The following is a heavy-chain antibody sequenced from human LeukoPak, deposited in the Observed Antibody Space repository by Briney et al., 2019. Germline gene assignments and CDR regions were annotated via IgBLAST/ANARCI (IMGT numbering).Heavy chain of an antibody. V-gene: IGHV3-66*02. CDR3: ARLPIY. CDR2: IYNAGTT. J-gene: IGHJ4*02. CDR1: GFTVSSHY. Sequence: PGGSLRLSCAASGFTVSSHYMTWVRQAPRKGPYWVAGIYNAGTTYYADSVKGRFPISRDNSKNTLYLQMNSLRPEDTAVYYCARLPIYWGQGTLVTVSS.